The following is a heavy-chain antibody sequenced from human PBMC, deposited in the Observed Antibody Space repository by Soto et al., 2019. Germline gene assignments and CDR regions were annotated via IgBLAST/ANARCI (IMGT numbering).Heavy chain of an antibody. CDR2: INDSGST. Sequence: QVQLQQWGAGLLKPSETLSLTCAVYGGSFSAYYWSWIRQPPGKGLEWTGEINDSGSTNYYPSLKRRVTISVDTSKNQFSLRLSSVTAADTAVYYCARVYYGGGSWYFDLWGRGTLVTVSS. J-gene: IGHJ2*01. CDR3: ARVYYGGGSWYFDL. CDR1: GGSFSAYY. D-gene: IGHD4-17*01. V-gene: IGHV4-34*01.